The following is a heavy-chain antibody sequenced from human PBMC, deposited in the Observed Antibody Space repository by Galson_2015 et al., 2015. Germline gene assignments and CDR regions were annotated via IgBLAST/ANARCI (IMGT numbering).Heavy chain of an antibody. D-gene: IGHD2-2*01. CDR1: GYTFTSYQ. V-gene: IGHV1-46*01. CDR2: INPSGGST. J-gene: IGHJ4*02. Sequence: SVKVSCKASGYTFTSYQMHWVRQAPGQGLEWMGIINPSGGSTSYPQKFQGRVTMTRDTSTSTVYMELSSLRSEDTAVFYCARNLHRSEADNLVVVPAAMSVDYWGQGTLVTVSS. CDR3: ARNLHRSEADNLVVVPAAMSVDY.